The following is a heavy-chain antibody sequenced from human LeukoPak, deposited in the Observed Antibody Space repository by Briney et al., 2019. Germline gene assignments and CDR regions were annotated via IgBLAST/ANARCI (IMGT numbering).Heavy chain of an antibody. V-gene: IGHV3-13*01. CDR2: IGTAGDT. CDR3: ARQLRPLGFDF. CDR1: GFTFRTYD. J-gene: IGHJ4*02. Sequence: PGGSLRLSRAASGFTFRTYDTHWVRQATGKSLEWVSAIGTAGDTYYQGSVKGRFTISREFATNYLYLQMNSLRAEDTAVYYCARQLRPLGFDFWGQGTLVTVSS.